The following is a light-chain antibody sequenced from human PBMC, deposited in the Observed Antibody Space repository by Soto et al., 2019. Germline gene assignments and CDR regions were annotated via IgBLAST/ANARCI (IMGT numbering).Light chain of an antibody. CDR3: PQYGSSPPYT. J-gene: IGKJ2*01. V-gene: IGKV3-20*01. CDR1: QSVSSSY. Sequence: EIVLTQSPGTLSLSPGERATLSCRASQSVSSSYLAWYQQKPGQAPRLLIYGASSRATGIPDRFSGSGSGTDFTLTISRLEPEDFAVYYCPQYGSSPPYTFGQGIKLEIK. CDR2: GAS.